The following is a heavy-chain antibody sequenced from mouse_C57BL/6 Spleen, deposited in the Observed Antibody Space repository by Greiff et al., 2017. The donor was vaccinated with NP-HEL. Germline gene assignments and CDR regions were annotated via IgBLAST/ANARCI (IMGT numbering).Heavy chain of an antibody. J-gene: IGHJ4*01. D-gene: IGHD1-1*01. CDR2: MSPGSGNT. Sequence: VQLQQSGPELFKPGASVKISCKASGYTFTDYYINWVKQRPGQGLEWIGWMSPGSGNTKYNGKFKGKATLTVDTSSSTAYMQLSSLTSEDSAVYFCARSGGYYGSFSYWGQGTSVTVSS. CDR3: ARSGGYYGSFSY. CDR1: GYTFTDYY. V-gene: IGHV1-84*01.